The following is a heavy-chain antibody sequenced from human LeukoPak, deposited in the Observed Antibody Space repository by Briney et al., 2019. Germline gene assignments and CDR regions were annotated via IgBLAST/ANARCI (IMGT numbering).Heavy chain of an antibody. V-gene: IGHV3-7*05. CDR1: GFTFSRYG. J-gene: IGHJ4*02. CDR2: IKQDGSEK. CDR3: ARVVSGRYPDY. D-gene: IGHD1-26*01. Sequence: PGGSLRLSCAASGFTFSRYGMSWVRRAPGKGLEWVASIKQDGSEKYYVDSVKGRFIISTDNAKNSLYLQMNSLRAEDTAVYYCARVVSGRYPDYWGQGTLVSVSS.